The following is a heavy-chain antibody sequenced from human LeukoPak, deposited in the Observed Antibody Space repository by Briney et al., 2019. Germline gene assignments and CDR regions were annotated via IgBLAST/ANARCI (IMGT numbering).Heavy chain of an antibody. J-gene: IGHJ2*01. V-gene: IGHV3-9*01. Sequence: GRSLRLSCAASGFTFDDYAMHWVRQAPGKGLEWVSGISYNSDTIAYADSVKGRFTISRDNAKNSLYLQMNSLRAEDTALYYCAKDYCGGDCYSGWYFDHWGRGTLVTVSS. CDR2: ISYNSDTI. CDR1: GFTFDDYA. CDR3: AKDYCGGDCYSGWYFDH. D-gene: IGHD2-21*02.